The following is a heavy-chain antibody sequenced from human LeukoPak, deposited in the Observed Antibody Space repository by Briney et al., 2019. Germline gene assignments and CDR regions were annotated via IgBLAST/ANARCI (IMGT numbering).Heavy chain of an antibody. D-gene: IGHD5-12*01. CDR3: ARRHLEGYNAYGLFDY. CDR2: IYTSGST. CDR1: GGSISSGGYY. J-gene: IGHJ4*02. Sequence: SQTLSLTCTVSGGSISSGGYYWSWIRQPAGKGLEWIGRIYTSGSTNYNPSLKSRVTISVDTSKNQFSLKLSSVTAADTGVYHCARRHLEGYNAYGLFDYWGQGTLVTVSS. V-gene: IGHV4-61*02.